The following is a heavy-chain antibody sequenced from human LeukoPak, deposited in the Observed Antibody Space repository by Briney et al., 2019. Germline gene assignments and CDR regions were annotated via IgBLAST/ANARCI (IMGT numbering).Heavy chain of an antibody. J-gene: IGHJ6*03. V-gene: IGHV3-30*04. CDR2: ISYDGSNK. CDR1: GFTFSSYA. D-gene: IGHD1-1*01. Sequence: GRPLRLSCAASGFTFSSYAMHWVRQAPGEGLEWVAVISYDGSNKYYADSVKGRFNISRDNSKNTLYLQMNSLRAEDTAVYYCARAKVQLEIRNYYYMDVWGKGTTVTVSS. CDR3: ARAKVQLEIRNYYYMDV.